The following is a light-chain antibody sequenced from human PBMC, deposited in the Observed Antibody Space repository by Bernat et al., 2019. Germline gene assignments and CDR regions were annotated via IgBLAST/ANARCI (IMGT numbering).Light chain of an antibody. CDR1: QILTHSNGYKY. CDR3: MQSLQTPYT. J-gene: IGKJ2*01. CDR2: LGS. Sequence: DIMMTQSPLSLPVTPGEPASISCKSSQILTHSNGYKYLDWYVQRPGQSPQLLIYLGSNRDSGVPDRISGSGSGTRFTLEISRVEAEDVGMYYCMQSLQTPYTLGQGTKLEIK. V-gene: IGKV2-28*01.